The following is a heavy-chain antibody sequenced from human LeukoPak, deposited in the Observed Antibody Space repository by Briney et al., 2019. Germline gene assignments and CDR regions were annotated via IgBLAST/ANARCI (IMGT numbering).Heavy chain of an antibody. D-gene: IGHD5-12*01. Sequence: PGGSLRLSCAASGFTFSDYYMYWIRQAPGKGLEWVSYISRSGSTTYYADSVEGRFTISRDNAKNSLYLQMNSLRAEDTALYYCASDSGYGGYDYWGQGSLVTVSS. V-gene: IGHV3-11*01. CDR3: ASDSGYGGYDY. CDR2: ISRSGSTT. CDR1: GFTFSDYY. J-gene: IGHJ4*02.